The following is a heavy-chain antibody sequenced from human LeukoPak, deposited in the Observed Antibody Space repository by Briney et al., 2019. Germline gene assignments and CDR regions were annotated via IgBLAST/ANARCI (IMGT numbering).Heavy chain of an antibody. J-gene: IGHJ4*02. V-gene: IGHV3-23*01. CDR2: ISGSGGNT. CDR3: ARGSGDY. CDR1: GFTFSSYA. Sequence: PGGSLRLSCAASGFTFSSYAMSWVRQAPGKGLEWVSAISGSGGNTYYADSVKGRFTISRDNAKNSLYLQMTSLRAEDTAVYYCARGSGDYSGQGTLVTVSS.